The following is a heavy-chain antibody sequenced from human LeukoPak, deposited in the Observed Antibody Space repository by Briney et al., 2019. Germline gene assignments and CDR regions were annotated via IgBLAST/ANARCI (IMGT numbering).Heavy chain of an antibody. Sequence: SETLSLTCAVYGGSFSGYYWSWIRQPPGKGLEWIGEINHSGSTNYNPSLKSRVTISVDTSENQFSLKLSSVTAADTAVYYCARARDYDILTGYRYYYGMDVWGKGTTVTVSS. D-gene: IGHD3-9*01. CDR1: GGSFSGYY. CDR2: INHSGST. CDR3: ARARDYDILTGYRYYYGMDV. V-gene: IGHV4-34*01. J-gene: IGHJ6*04.